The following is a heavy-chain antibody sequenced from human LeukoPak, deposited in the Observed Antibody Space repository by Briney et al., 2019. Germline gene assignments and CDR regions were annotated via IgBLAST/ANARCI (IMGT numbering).Heavy chain of an antibody. J-gene: IGHJ5*02. V-gene: IGHV3-30*02. Sequence: GGSLRLSCSASGFTFSSYGMHWVRQAPGKGLEWVAFIRYGGSNKYYADSVKGRFTISRDNSKNTLYLQMNSLRAEDTAVYYCAKAPYYYDRSGYQSWFDPWGQGTLVTVSS. D-gene: IGHD3-22*01. CDR1: GFTFSSYG. CDR3: AKAPYYYDRSGYQSWFDP. CDR2: IRYGGSNK.